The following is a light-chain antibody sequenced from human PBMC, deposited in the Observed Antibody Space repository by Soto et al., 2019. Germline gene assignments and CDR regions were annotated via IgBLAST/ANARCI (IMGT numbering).Light chain of an antibody. CDR1: QGIDSS. J-gene: IGKJ5*01. CDR2: AAS. V-gene: IGKV1-9*01. CDR3: QQLHDYTIT. Sequence: ILWTQSPSSLSASVGDRVNITCRASQGIDSSFAWYQKKPGKAPKLLIYAASSLQSGVPSRFSGSGSGTDFNLTISRLQTEDFATYYCQQLHDYTITFGQGTRREIK.